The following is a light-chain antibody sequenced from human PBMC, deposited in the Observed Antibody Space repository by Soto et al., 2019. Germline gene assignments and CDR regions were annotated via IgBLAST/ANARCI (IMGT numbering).Light chain of an antibody. CDR1: SSDVGGYNY. CDR2: DVT. Sequence: QSVLTQPASVSGSPGQSITISCTGTSSDVGGYNYVSWYQQYPGKAPKLMIYDVTNRPSGVSDRFSGSKSGNTASLTISGLQAEDEADYYCSSYTSSITYVFGNGTKVTVL. J-gene: IGLJ1*01. V-gene: IGLV2-14*03. CDR3: SSYTSSITYV.